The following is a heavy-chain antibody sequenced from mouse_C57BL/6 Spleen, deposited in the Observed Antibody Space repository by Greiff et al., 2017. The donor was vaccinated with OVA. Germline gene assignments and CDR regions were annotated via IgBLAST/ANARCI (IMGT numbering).Heavy chain of an antibody. D-gene: IGHD3-2*02. CDR1: GYTFTSYW. Sequence: QVQLQQPGTDLVKPGASVKLSCKASGYTFTSYWMHWVQQRPGPGLAWIGNINPSNGGTNYNEKFKSKATLTVDKSSSTAYMQLSSLTSEDSAVYYCARQTAQSPFDYWGQGTTLTVSS. V-gene: IGHV1-53*01. CDR2: INPSNGGT. CDR3: ARQTAQSPFDY. J-gene: IGHJ2*01.